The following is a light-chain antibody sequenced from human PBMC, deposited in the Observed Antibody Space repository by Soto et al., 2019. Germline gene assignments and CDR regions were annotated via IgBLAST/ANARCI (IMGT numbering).Light chain of an antibody. V-gene: IGKV3-15*01. CDR1: QSVSSN. CDR3: QQYGSSPTWT. J-gene: IGKJ1*01. Sequence: DIVMRQRPATLSVSPGERATLSCRASQSVSSNLAWYQQKPGQAPRLLIYGASTRATGIPARFSGSGSGTEFTLTISSLQSEDFAVYYCQQYGSSPTWTFGQGTKVDIK. CDR2: GAS.